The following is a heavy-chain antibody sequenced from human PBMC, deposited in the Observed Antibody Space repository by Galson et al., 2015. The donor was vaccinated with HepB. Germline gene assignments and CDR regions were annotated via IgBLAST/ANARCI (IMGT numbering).Heavy chain of an antibody. J-gene: IGHJ2*01. CDR3: AKDSLRSKSWYFDL. CDR2: ISFDGSNQ. CDR1: RFTFSHYG. V-gene: IGHV3-30*18. Sequence: SLRLSCAASRFTFSHYGMHWVRQAPDKGLEWVAVISFDGSNQHYADSVKGRFTISRDNSKNTLFLQMNNLRAEDTAVYYCAKDSLRSKSWYFDLWGRGTRVTVSS.